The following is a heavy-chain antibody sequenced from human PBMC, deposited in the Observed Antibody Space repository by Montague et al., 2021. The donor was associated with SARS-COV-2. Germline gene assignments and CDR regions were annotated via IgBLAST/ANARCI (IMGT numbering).Heavy chain of an antibody. CDR3: ARSAQFAYGLDV. J-gene: IGHJ6*02. CDR1: SGSISNYY. V-gene: IGHV4-59*08. D-gene: IGHD3-16*01. CDR2: ISHTEST. Sequence: SETLSLTCTVSSGSISNYYWSWIRQPPGKGLEWIGFISHTESTNYNPSLESRVSISIDTSKSQFSLRVRPVTAADTAVYYCARSAQFAYGLDVWGQGTTVTIFS.